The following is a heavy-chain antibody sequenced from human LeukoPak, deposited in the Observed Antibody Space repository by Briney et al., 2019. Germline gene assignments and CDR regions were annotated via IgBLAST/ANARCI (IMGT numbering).Heavy chain of an antibody. D-gene: IGHD6-19*01. Sequence: PSETLSLTCAVSGGSISSGGYSWSWIRQPPGKGLEWIGYIYHSGSTYYNPSLKSRVTISVDTSKNQFSLKLSSVTAADTAVYYCARDSAVAGMGGHYYYYGMDVRGQGTTVTVSS. CDR2: IYHSGST. V-gene: IGHV4-30-2*01. J-gene: IGHJ6*02. CDR3: ARDSAVAGMGGHYYYYGMDV. CDR1: GGSISSGGYS.